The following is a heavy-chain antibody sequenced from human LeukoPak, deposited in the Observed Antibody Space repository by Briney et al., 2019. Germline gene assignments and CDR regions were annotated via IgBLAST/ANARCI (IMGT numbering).Heavy chain of an antibody. Sequence: SETLSLTCTVSGGSISSGSYYWSWIRQPAGKGLEWIGRIYTSGSTDYNPSLKSRVTISVDTSKNQFSLKLSSVTAADTAVYYCAREVPARYCSGGSCYHVRGTKTNWFDPWGQGTLVTVSS. D-gene: IGHD2-15*01. V-gene: IGHV4-61*02. CDR1: GGSISSGSYY. CDR2: IYTSGST. CDR3: AREVPARYCSGGSCYHVRGTKTNWFDP. J-gene: IGHJ5*02.